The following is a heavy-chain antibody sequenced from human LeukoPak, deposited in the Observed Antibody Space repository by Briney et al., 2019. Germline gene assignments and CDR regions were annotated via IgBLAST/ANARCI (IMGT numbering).Heavy chain of an antibody. D-gene: IGHD6-13*01. CDR2: INHSGST. Sequence: PSETLSLTCAVYGGSFSGYYWSWIRQPPGKGLEWIGEINHSGSTNYNPSLKSRVTISVDTSKNQFSLKLSSVTAADTAVYYCARLRSWQKGDYWGQGTLVTVSS. J-gene: IGHJ4*02. CDR3: ARLRSWQKGDY. V-gene: IGHV4-34*01. CDR1: GGSFSGYY.